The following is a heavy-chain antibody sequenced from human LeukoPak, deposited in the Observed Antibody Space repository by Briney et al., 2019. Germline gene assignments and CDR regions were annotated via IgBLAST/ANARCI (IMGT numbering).Heavy chain of an antibody. CDR3: AKSIGGGSWDAFDV. J-gene: IGHJ3*01. CDR2: IRILENS. V-gene: IGHV4-4*07. D-gene: IGHD1-26*01. CDR1: SDSISGEH. Sequence: SVTLSLTCTISSDSISGEHWTWLPQPAGEGLEWIGRIRILENSSYNPSLKSRVAMSIDTSKNQLYLKLDSATAADTAVYYCAKSIGGGSWDAFDVWGGGTWVAVSS.